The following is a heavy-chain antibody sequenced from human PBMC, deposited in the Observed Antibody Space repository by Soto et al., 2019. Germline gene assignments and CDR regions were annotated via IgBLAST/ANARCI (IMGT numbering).Heavy chain of an antibody. V-gene: IGHV1-18*01. J-gene: IGHJ6*02. CDR2: ISAYNGNT. CDR3: ARALVVPAAFYHYGMDV. Sequence: ASVKVSCKASGYTFTSYGISWVRQAPGQGLEWMGWISAYNGNTNYAQKLQGRVTMTTDTSTSTAYMELRSLRSDDTAVYYCARALVVPAAFYHYGMDVWGQGTTVTVSS. CDR1: GYTFTSYG. D-gene: IGHD2-2*01.